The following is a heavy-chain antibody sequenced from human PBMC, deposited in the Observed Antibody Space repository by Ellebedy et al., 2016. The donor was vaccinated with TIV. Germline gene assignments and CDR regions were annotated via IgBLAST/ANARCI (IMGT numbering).Heavy chain of an antibody. CDR3: SSHVGTSMTH. J-gene: IGHJ4*02. CDR2: IKQDGSER. D-gene: IGHD5-18*01. V-gene: IGHV3-7*01. Sequence: GESLKISXDASGFSFSNYWMSWARQALGKGLEWVANIKQDGSERHYVGSVKGRFTISRDNAKSSLYLQMNSLRVEDTALYYCSSHVGTSMTHWGQGTLVTVSS. CDR1: GFSFSNYW.